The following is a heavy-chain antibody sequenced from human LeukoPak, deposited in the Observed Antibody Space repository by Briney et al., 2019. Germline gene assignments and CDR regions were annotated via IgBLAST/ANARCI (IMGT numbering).Heavy chain of an antibody. Sequence: ASVKVSCKASGYTFTGYYMHWVRQAPGQGLEGMGRINPNSGGTNYAQKFQGRVTMTRDTSISTAYMELSRLRSDDTAVYYCARGGTYYYDSSGYPSGFDYWGQGTLVTVSS. J-gene: IGHJ4*02. V-gene: IGHV1-2*06. CDR1: GYTFTGYY. CDR3: ARGGTYYYDSSGYPSGFDY. D-gene: IGHD3-22*01. CDR2: INPNSGGT.